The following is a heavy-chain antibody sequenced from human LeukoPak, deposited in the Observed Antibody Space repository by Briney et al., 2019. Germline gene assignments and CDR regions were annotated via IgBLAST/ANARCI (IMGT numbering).Heavy chain of an antibody. CDR3: AREDEVVPAAIGVY. CDR1: AFTFSDYY. Sequence: KTGGSLRLSCAASAFTFSDYYMSWIRQAPGKGLEWVSYISSSGTTIYYADSVKGRFTISRDNAKNSLYLQMNSLRAEDTAVYYCAREDEVVPAAIGVYWGQGTLVTVSS. D-gene: IGHD2-2*01. J-gene: IGHJ4*02. V-gene: IGHV3-11*04. CDR2: ISSSGTTI.